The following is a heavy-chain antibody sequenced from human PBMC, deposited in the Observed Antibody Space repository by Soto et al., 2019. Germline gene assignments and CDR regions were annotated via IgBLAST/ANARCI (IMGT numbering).Heavy chain of an antibody. J-gene: IGHJ4*02. V-gene: IGHV4-61*01. CDR1: GGSVSSGSYY. Sequence: SETLSLTCTVSGGSVSSGSYYWSWIRQPPGKGLEWIGYIYYSGSTNYNPSLKSRVTISVDTSKNQFSLKLSSVTAADTAVYYCARGATYYYDSSGYNAFDYWGQGTLVTVSS. CDR2: IYYSGST. CDR3: ARGATYYYDSSGYNAFDY. D-gene: IGHD3-22*01.